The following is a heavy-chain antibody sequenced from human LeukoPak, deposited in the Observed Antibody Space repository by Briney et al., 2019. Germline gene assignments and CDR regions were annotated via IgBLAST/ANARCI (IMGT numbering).Heavy chain of an antibody. CDR3: AREYIVGGTPYFYYVDV. Sequence: KTSETLSLTCTVSGGSIGGYSWTWIRQSTGKGLEWIGRVFTSGITAYNPSLNSRVTMSVDTSDKHFSLNLTSVAVADTAVYYCAREYIVGGTPYFYYVDVWGKGTTVTVSS. CDR2: VFTSGIT. J-gene: IGHJ6*03. V-gene: IGHV4-4*07. CDR1: GGSIGGYS. D-gene: IGHD1-26*01.